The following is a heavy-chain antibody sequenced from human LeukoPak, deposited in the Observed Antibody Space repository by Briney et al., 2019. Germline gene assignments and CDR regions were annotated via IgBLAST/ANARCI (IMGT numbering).Heavy chain of an antibody. J-gene: IGHJ4*02. V-gene: IGHV3-30-3*01. Sequence: PGGSLRLSCAASGSTFSSYVIHWVRQAPGKGLEWVAVISNDGSNKYYADSVKGRFTISRDNSKNTLYLQMNSLRPEGTAVYSCARDTKGARATRFDYWGQGTLVTVSS. CDR2: ISNDGSNK. D-gene: IGHD1-26*01. CDR1: GSTFSSYV. CDR3: ARDTKGARATRFDY.